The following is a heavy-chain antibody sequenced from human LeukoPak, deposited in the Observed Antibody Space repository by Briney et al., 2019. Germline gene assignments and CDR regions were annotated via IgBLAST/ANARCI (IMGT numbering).Heavy chain of an antibody. V-gene: IGHV3-7*03. CDR1: GFTFSSFW. Sequence: GGSLRLSCTASGFTFSSFWMAWVRQAPGKGLEWVANIKQDGSLQHYGDSVKGRFTISRDNAKNSLYLQMNNLSAEDTALYYCATSYDSSGCDWGQGTLVTVSS. CDR3: ATSYDSSGCD. D-gene: IGHD3-22*01. CDR2: IKQDGSLQ. J-gene: IGHJ4*02.